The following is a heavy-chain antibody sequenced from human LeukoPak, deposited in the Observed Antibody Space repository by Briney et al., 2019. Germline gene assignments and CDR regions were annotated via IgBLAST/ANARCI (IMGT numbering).Heavy chain of an antibody. V-gene: IGHV5-51*01. J-gene: IGHJ3*02. CDR1: GYSFTNYW. Sequence: HGESLKISCKGSGYSFTNYWIAWVRQMPGKGLEWMGIIYPDDSDTRYSPSFQGQVTISADKSTSTAYLQWSSLKASDTAMYYCARIWLRAFDIWGQGTIVTVSS. CDR2: IYPDDSDT. D-gene: IGHD3-16*01. CDR3: ARIWLRAFDI.